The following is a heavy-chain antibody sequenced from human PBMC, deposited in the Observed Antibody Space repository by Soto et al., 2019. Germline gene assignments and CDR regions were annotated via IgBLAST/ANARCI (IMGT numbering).Heavy chain of an antibody. Sequence: EVQLVESGGGLVQPGGSLRLSCAASGFTFSSYAMHWVRQAPGKGLEYVSAISSNGGSTYYANSVKGRFTISRDNSKNTLYLQMGSLRAEDMAVYYCARVLLTNFEYSSSWYGGAFDIWGQGTMVTVSS. J-gene: IGHJ3*02. CDR3: ARVLLTNFEYSSSWYGGAFDI. V-gene: IGHV3-64*01. CDR1: GFTFSSYA. D-gene: IGHD6-13*01. CDR2: ISSNGGST.